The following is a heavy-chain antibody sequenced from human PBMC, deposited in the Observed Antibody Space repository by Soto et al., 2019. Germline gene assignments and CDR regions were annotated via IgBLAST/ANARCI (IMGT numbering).Heavy chain of an antibody. CDR3: ARGPIMTTFGGVPEALNWFDP. CDR2: IYYSGST. V-gene: IGHV4-59*01. D-gene: IGHD3-16*01. CDR1: GASISTYY. Sequence: ASETLSLTCSVSGASISTYYWSWIRQPPGKGLEWIGHIYYSGSTKYNPSLKSRVTISIDTSKNQLSLKLSSLTAADTAVYFCARGPIMTTFGGVPEALNWFDPWGQGTLVTVSS. J-gene: IGHJ5*02.